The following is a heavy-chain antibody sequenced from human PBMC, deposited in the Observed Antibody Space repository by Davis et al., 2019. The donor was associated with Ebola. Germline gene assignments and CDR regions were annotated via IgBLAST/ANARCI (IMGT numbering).Heavy chain of an antibody. CDR1: GYTFTSYA. J-gene: IGHJ4*02. V-gene: IGHV1-3*01. CDR3: ARDRGGDYSFDY. CDR2: INAGNGNT. Sequence: ASVKVSCKASGYTFTSYAMHWVRQAPGQRLEWMGWINAGNGNTKYSQKFQGRVTITRDTSASTAYMELSSLRSDDTSVYYCARDRGGDYSFDYWGQGTLVTVSS. D-gene: IGHD3-10*01.